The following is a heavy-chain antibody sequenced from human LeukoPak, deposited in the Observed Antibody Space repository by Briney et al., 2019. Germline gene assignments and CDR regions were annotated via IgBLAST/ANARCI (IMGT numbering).Heavy chain of an antibody. V-gene: IGHV3-23*01. CDR3: AKNYGSDRGVPYGMDV. CDR2: HSGISGST. J-gene: IGHJ6*02. CDR1: GFTVTTNY. D-gene: IGHD3-10*01. Sequence: GGSLRLSCAASGFTVTTNYMTWVRQAPGKGLEWVAAHSGISGSTRIYAGSVKGRFTVSRDNSKSTLYLQMNNLRAEDTAVYYCAKNYGSDRGVPYGMDVWGQGTTVTVAS.